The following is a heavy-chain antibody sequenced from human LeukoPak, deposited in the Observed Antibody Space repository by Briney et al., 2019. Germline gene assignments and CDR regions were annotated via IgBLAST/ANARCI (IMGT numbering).Heavy chain of an antibody. J-gene: IGHJ4*02. CDR1: GLTFSNYA. V-gene: IGHV3-30*04. Sequence: GGSLRLSCAVSGLTFSNYAMQWVRQAPGKGLECVALVSYDGRNEYYTDSVKGRFTISRDNSKNTVYLQMNSLRAEDTAVYYCARDSEDDGSGHCGGFDYWGQGTLVTVSS. CDR3: ARDSEDDGSGHCGGFDY. D-gene: IGHD3-22*01. CDR2: VSYDGRNE.